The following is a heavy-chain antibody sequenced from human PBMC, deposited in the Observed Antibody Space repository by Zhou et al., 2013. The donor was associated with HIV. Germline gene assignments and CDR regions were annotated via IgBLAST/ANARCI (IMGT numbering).Heavy chain of an antibody. CDR1: GGTFSSYA. V-gene: IGHV1-69*05. CDR2: IIPIFGTA. D-gene: IGHD7-27*01. CDR3: ARCLSWGARGIHGFDP. J-gene: IGHJ5*02. Sequence: QVQLVQSGAEVKKPGSSVKVSCKASGGTFSSYAISWVRQAPGQGLEWMGGIIPIFGTANYAQKFQGRVTITTDESTSTAYMELSSLRSEDTAVYYCARCLSWGARGIHGFDPWGQGTLVTVSS.